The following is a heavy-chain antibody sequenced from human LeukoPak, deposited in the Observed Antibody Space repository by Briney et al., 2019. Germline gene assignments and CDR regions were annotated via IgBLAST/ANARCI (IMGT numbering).Heavy chain of an antibody. CDR2: IYYSGST. Sequence: SETLSLTCTVSGGSISSSSYYWGWIRQPPGKGLEWFGSIYYSGSTYYNPSLKSRVTISVDTSKNQFSLKLSSVTAADTAVYYCARRPTAMVLYYYYGMDVWGQGTTVTVSS. CDR1: GGSISSSSYY. CDR3: ARRPTAMVLYYYYGMDV. V-gene: IGHV4-39*01. D-gene: IGHD5-18*01. J-gene: IGHJ6*02.